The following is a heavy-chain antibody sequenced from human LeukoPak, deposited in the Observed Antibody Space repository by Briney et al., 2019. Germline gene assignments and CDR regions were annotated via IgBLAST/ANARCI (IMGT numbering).Heavy chain of an antibody. D-gene: IGHD2-8*02. V-gene: IGHV3-48*01. CDR2: IRDHTTV. CDR1: EFTFPMYW. CDR3: VRDHLWSFDY. J-gene: IGHJ4*02. Sequence: GGSLRLSCAASEFTFPMYWMSWVRQAPGKGLEWISFIRDHTTVDYADSVKGRFTISRDNAKNSLYLQMNNLRAEDTAVYYCVRDHLWSFDYWGQGNLVTVSS.